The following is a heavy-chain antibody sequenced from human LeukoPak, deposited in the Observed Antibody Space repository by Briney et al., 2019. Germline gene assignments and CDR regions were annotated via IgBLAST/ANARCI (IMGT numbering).Heavy chain of an antibody. J-gene: IGHJ2*01. CDR2: INHSGST. CDR3: ARHRNGVARWYFDL. Sequence: SETLSLTCAVYGGSFSGYYWSWIRQPPGKGLEWIGEINHSGSTNYNPSLKSRVTISVDTSKNQFSLKLSSVTAADTAVYYCARHRNGVARWYFDLWGRGTLVTVSS. D-gene: IGHD2-8*01. CDR1: GGSFSGYY. V-gene: IGHV4-34*01.